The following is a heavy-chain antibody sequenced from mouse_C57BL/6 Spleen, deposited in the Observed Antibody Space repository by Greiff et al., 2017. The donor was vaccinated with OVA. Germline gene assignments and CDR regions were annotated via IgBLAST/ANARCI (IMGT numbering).Heavy chain of an antibody. CDR3: ARSVGNYVYYAMDY. V-gene: IGHV1-80*01. D-gene: IGHD2-1*01. Sequence: VQRVESGAELVKPGASVKISCKASGYAFSSYWMNWVKQRPGKGLEWIGQIYPGDGDTNYNGKFKGKATLTADKSSSTAYMQLSSLTSEDSAVYFCARSVGNYVYYAMDYWGQGTSVTVSS. J-gene: IGHJ4*01. CDR2: IYPGDGDT. CDR1: GYAFSSYW.